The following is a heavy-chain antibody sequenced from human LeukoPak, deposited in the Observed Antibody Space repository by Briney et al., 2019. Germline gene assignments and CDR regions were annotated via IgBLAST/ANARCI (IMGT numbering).Heavy chain of an antibody. CDR1: GGSISSYS. Sequence: PSETLSLTCTVSGGSISSYSWSWIRQPPGKGLEWIGYIYYSGSTNYNPSLKSRVTISVDTSKNQFSLKLNSVTAADTAVYYCARVGRGYSYGPFDSWGQGTLVTVSS. V-gene: IGHV4-59*01. J-gene: IGHJ4*02. CDR3: ARVGRGYSYGPFDS. CDR2: IYYSGST. D-gene: IGHD5-18*01.